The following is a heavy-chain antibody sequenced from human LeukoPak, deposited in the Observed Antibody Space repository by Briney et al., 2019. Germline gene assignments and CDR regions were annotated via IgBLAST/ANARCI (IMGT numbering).Heavy chain of an antibody. D-gene: IGHD2-8*01. V-gene: IGHV3-48*02. CDR3: VRELLVSSIGEGFDQ. CDR2: ISSRSGTR. CDR1: GGSVSSNSYY. Sequence: PSETLSLTCTVSGGSVSSNSYYWSWIRQPPGKGLEWPSCISSRSGTRFYADSVKGRFTISRDIAKNTLYLQMNSLRDEDTALYYCVRELLVSSIGEGFDQWGQGTLVTVSS. J-gene: IGHJ4*02.